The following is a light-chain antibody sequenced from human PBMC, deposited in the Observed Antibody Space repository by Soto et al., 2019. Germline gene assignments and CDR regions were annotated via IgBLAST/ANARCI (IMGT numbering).Light chain of an antibody. Sequence: EIVLTQSPATLSLSPGERATLSCRVSRSVNIFLAWYQQKPGQAPRLLIYDASNRATGIPVRFSGSGSETNFTLTISSLEPEDFAVYYCQQRSRWPVTFGQGTKVDIK. J-gene: IGKJ1*01. CDR2: DAS. CDR1: RSVNIF. CDR3: QQRSRWPVT. V-gene: IGKV3-11*01.